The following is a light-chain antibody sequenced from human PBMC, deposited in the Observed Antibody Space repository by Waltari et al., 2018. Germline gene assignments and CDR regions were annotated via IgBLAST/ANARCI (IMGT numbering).Light chain of an antibody. V-gene: IGKV3-20*01. CDR1: QSVGRT. CDR3: QHYVRLPVT. J-gene: IGKJ1*01. CDR2: GAS. Sequence: EIVLTQFPGTLSLSPGERATLSCRTSQSVGRTLAWYQQKPGQRPRLLIYGASVRATGIPDRFSGSGSGTDFSLTISRLEPEDVAVYYCQHYVRLPVTLGQGTKVEIK.